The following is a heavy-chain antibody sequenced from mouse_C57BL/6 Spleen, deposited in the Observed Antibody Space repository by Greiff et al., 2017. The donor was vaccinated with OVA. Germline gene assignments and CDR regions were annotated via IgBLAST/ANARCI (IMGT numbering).Heavy chain of an antibody. Sequence: VQLKESGPGMVKPSQSLSLTCTVTGYSITSGYDWHWIRHFPGNKLEWMGYISYSGSTNYNPSLKSRISITHDTSKNHFFLKLNSVTTEDTATYYCARGDYYGSSLYYYAMDYWGQGTSVTVSS. CDR1: GYSITSGYD. CDR3: ARGDYYGSSLYYYAMDY. D-gene: IGHD1-1*01. V-gene: IGHV3-1*01. J-gene: IGHJ4*01. CDR2: ISYSGST.